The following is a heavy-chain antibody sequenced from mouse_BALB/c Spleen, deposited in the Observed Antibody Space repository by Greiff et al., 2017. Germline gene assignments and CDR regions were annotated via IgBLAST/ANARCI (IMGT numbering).Heavy chain of an antibody. V-gene: IGHV4-1*02. J-gene: IGHJ1*01. CDR1: GFDFSRYW. Sequence: EVKLQESGGGLVQPGGSLKLSCAASGFDFSRYWMSWVRQAPGKGLEWIGEINPDSSTINYTPSLKDKFIISRDNAKNTLYLQMSKVRSEDTALYYCARLVFITTVVGYFDVWGAGTTVTVSS. CDR3: ARLVFITTVVGYFDV. D-gene: IGHD1-1*01. CDR2: INPDSSTI.